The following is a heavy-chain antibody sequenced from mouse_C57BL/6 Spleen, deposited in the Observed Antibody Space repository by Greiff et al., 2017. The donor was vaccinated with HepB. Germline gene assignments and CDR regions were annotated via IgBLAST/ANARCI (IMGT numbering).Heavy chain of an antibody. Sequence: QVQLKQPGAELVMPGASVKLSCKASGYTFTSYWMHWVKQRPGQGLEWIGEIDPSDSYTNYNQKFKGKSTLTVDKSSSTAYMQLSSLTSEDSAVYYCARPPTGTGAMDYWGQGTSVTVSS. V-gene: IGHV1-69*01. CDR2: IDPSDSYT. J-gene: IGHJ4*01. CDR3: ARPPTGTGAMDY. CDR1: GYTFTSYW. D-gene: IGHD4-1*02.